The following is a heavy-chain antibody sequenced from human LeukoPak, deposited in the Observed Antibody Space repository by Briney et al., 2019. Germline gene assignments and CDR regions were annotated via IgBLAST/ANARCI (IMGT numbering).Heavy chain of an antibody. V-gene: IGHV1-2*02. CDR1: GYTFTVYY. J-gene: IGHJ4*02. Sequence: GASVKVSCKASGYTFTVYYMHWVRQAPGQGLEWMGWINPNSGGTNYAQKFQGRVTMTRDTSISTAYMELSRLRSDDTAVYYCARVLDQGYCSGGSCYPFDYWGQGTLVTVSS. D-gene: IGHD2-15*01. CDR3: ARVLDQGYCSGGSCYPFDY. CDR2: INPNSGGT.